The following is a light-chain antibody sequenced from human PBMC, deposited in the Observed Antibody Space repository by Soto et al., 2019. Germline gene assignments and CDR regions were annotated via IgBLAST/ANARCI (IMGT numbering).Light chain of an antibody. CDR2: GIS. Sequence: SVSPGESAPLSFRASHIVNSNYFPLYQQHPGQPPRLLIYGISTRATGIPARFSGSGSGTEFSLTISSLQSEDFAVYYCQQYSKWPITFGQGTRLEIK. V-gene: IGKV3-15*01. CDR1: HIVNSN. J-gene: IGKJ5*01. CDR3: QQYSKWPIT.